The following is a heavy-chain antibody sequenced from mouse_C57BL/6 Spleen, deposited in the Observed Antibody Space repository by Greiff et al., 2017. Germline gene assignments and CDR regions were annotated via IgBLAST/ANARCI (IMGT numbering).Heavy chain of an antibody. CDR1: GYSITSGYY. V-gene: IGHV3-6*01. CDR3: ARKNYYNYAMDY. Sequence: DVKLVESGPGLVKPSQSLSLTCSVTGYSITSGYYWNWIRQFPGNKLEWLGYISYDGSNNYNPSLKNRISITRDTSKNQFFLKLNSVTTEDTATYYCARKNYYNYAMDYWGQGTSVTVSS. D-gene: IGHD2-12*01. J-gene: IGHJ4*01. CDR2: ISYDGSN.